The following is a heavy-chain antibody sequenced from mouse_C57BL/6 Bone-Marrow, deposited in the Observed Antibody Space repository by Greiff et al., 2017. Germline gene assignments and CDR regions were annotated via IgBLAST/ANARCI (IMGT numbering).Heavy chain of an antibody. J-gene: IGHJ2*01. CDR1: GFTFSSYG. CDR2: ISSGGSYT. D-gene: IGHD2-5*01. Sequence: EVQVVESGGDLVKPGGSLKLSCAASGFTFSSYGMSWVRQTPDKRLEWVATISSGGSYTYYPDSVKGRFTISRDNAKNTLYLQMSSLKSEDTAMYYCATYYSNYYVFDYWGQGTTLTVSS. V-gene: IGHV5-6*01. CDR3: ATYYSNYYVFDY.